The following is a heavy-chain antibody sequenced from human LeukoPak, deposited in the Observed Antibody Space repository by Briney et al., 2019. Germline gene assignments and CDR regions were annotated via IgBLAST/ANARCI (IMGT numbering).Heavy chain of an antibody. J-gene: IGHJ4*02. CDR3: ARVGYDFWSGYYLFDY. Sequence: SETLSLTCTVSGGSISSYYWSWIRQPAGKGLEWIGRIYTSGSTNYNPSLKSRVTMSVDTSKNQFSLKLSSVTAADTAMYYCARVGYDFWSGYYLFDYWGQGTLVTVSS. D-gene: IGHD3-3*01. CDR1: GGSISSYY. V-gene: IGHV4-4*07. CDR2: IYTSGST.